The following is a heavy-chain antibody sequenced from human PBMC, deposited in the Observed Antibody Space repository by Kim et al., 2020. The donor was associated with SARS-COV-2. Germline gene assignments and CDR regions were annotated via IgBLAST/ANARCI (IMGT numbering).Heavy chain of an antibody. CDR2: IYPGDSDT. CDR1: GYSFTSYW. CDR3: ARLGGPNMVRGVITPIWY. J-gene: IGHJ4*02. V-gene: IGHV5-51*01. Sequence: GESLKISCKGSGYSFTSYWIGWVRQMPGKGLEWMGIIYPGDSDTRYSPSFQGQVTISADKSISTAYLQWSSLKASDTAMYYCARLGGPNMVRGVITPIWYWGQGTLVTVSS. D-gene: IGHD3-10*01.